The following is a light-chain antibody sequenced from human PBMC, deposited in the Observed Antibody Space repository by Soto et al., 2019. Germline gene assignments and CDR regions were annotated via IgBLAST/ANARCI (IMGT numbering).Light chain of an antibody. Sequence: DIQMTQSPSTLSASVGDRVTITCRASQTINYWLAWYQQKPGKAPKLLIYDVSTLGSGVPSRFSGSASGTDITLTISGLQPDDSATYCCQQYNTFWTFGQGTKVDI. CDR1: QTINYW. V-gene: IGKV1-5*01. CDR2: DVS. J-gene: IGKJ1*01. CDR3: QQYNTFWT.